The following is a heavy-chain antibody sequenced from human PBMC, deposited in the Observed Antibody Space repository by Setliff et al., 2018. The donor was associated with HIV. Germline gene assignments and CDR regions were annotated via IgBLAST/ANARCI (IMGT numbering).Heavy chain of an antibody. J-gene: IGHJ4*02. CDR2: IIPILGIA. V-gene: IGHV1-69*10. CDR1: GGTFSSYA. Sequence: SVKVSCKASGGTFSSYAISWVRQAPGQGLEWMGGIIPILGIANYAQKFQGRVTITADKSTSTAYMELSSLRSEDTAVYYCARDRRTDYDILTSYSFDYWGQGTLVTVSS. CDR3: ARDRRTDYDILTSYSFDY. D-gene: IGHD3-9*01.